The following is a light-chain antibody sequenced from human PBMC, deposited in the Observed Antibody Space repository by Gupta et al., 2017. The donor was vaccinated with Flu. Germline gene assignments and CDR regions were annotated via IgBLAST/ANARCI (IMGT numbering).Light chain of an antibody. CDR1: QSVSSSY. J-gene: IGKJ2*01. CDR3: QQYGSSPYT. V-gene: IGKV3-20*01. CDR2: GAS. Sequence: IVLTQSPGTLSLSPGDRATLSCSASQSVSSSYLVWYQQKPGQAPRLLIYGASSRATGIPDRFSGSGSGTDFTLTISRLEPEDFAVYYCQQYGSSPYTFGQGTKLEIK.